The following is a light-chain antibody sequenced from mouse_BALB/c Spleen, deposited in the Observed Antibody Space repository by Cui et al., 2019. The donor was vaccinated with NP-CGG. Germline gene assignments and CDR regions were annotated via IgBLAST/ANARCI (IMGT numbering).Light chain of an antibody. Sequence: QAVVTQESALTTSPGETVTLTCRSSTGAVTTSNYANWVQEKPDHLFTGLIGGTNNRAPGVPARFSGSLIGDKAALTITGAQTEDEAMYFCALWYSNHWLFGGGTKLTVL. J-gene: IGLJ1*01. CDR3: ALWYSNHWL. V-gene: IGLV1*01. CDR2: GTN. CDR1: TGAVTTSNY.